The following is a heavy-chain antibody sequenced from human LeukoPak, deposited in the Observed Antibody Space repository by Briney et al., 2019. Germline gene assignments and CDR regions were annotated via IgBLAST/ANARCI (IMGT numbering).Heavy chain of an antibody. D-gene: IGHD2-21*02. Sequence: SETLSLTCTVSGGSMSSSGQYWGWIRQSPVKGLEWIGSIYYSGSTYYNPSLKSRVTISVDTSKNQFSLELRSVTAVDTAIYYCARNMTAISRLDVFDIWGPGTMVTVS. CDR1: GGSMSSSGQY. V-gene: IGHV4-39*01. CDR3: ARNMTAISRLDVFDI. CDR2: IYYSGST. J-gene: IGHJ3*02.